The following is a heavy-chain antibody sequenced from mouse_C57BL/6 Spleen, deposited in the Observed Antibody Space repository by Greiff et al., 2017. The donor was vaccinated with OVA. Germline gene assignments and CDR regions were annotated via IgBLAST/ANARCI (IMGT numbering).Heavy chain of an antibody. Sequence: QVQLQESGAELVRPGASVKLSCKASGYTFTDYYINWVKQRPGQGLEWIARIYPGSGNTYYNEKFKGKATLTAEKSSSTAYMQLSSLTSEDSAVYFCAREVDSSGFAYWGQGTLVTVSA. D-gene: IGHD3-2*02. CDR1: GYTFTDYY. J-gene: IGHJ3*01. CDR3: AREVDSSGFAY. V-gene: IGHV1-76*01. CDR2: IYPGSGNT.